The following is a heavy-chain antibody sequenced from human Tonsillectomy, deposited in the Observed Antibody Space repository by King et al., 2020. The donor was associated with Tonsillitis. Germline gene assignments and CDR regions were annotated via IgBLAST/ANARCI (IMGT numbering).Heavy chain of an antibody. CDR2: IKSKTDGGKT. D-gene: IGHD3-10*01. J-gene: IGHJ4*02. V-gene: IGHV3-15*01. Sequence: QLVQSGGGLVKPGGSLRLSCAASGFILSNSWRSWVRQAPGKGLEWVGRIKSKTDGGKTDYAAPVKGRFTLSRDDSKNTLYLQMNSLKTEDTAVYYCTTGLGGQWGQGTLVTVSS. CDR1: GFILSNSW. CDR3: TTGLGGQ.